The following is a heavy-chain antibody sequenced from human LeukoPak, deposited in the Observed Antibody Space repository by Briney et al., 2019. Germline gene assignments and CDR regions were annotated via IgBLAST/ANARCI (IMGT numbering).Heavy chain of an antibody. J-gene: IGHJ4*02. D-gene: IGHD4-11*01. Sequence: ASVKVSCKASGYTFTTYDINWVRQATGQGLEWMGWMNPNSGSTGYAQKFQGRVTMTRNTSISTAYMELSSLTSEDTAVYYCARGTCDYSSKIDCWGQGTLVTVSS. CDR1: GYTFTTYD. CDR3: ARGTCDYSSKIDC. V-gene: IGHV1-8*01. CDR2: MNPNSGST.